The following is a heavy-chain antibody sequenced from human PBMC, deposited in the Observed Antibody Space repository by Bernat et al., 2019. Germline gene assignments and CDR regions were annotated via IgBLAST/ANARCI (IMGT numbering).Heavy chain of an antibody. V-gene: IGHV3-53*05. Sequence: EVQLVETGGGLIQPGGSLRLSCAASGFTVSSNYMSWVRQAPGKGLEWVSVFYSGGSTYYADSGKGRFTRSRDNSKNTVYLQMNRLGAEDTAVYYCARAGGYYDYIWGSYRVNDAFDIWGQGTMVTVSS. CDR3: ARAGGYYDYIWGSYRVNDAFDI. D-gene: IGHD3-16*02. CDR2: FYSGGST. J-gene: IGHJ3*02. CDR1: GFTVSSNY.